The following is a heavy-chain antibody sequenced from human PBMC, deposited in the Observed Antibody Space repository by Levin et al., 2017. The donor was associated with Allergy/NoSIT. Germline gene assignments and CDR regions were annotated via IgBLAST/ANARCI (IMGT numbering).Heavy chain of an antibody. CDR3: ATSYAVLTGYYDI. CDR2: IHDSGTA. J-gene: IGHJ3*02. CDR1: GGSVSSDY. D-gene: IGHD3-9*01. V-gene: IGHV4-59*02. Sequence: SETLSLTCAVSGGSVSSDYWSWIRQPPGKGLEWIGNIHDSGTANYNPSLKSRVTISTDTSKNQFSLRLTSVTAADTAVYYCATSYAVLTGYYDIWGHGTMVTVSS.